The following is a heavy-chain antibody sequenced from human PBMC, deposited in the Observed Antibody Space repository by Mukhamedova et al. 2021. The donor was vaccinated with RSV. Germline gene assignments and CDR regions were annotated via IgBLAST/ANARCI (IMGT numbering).Heavy chain of an antibody. CDR2: ISGSGGST. CDR3: AKGGDYYGMDV. J-gene: IGHJ6*02. Sequence: AISGSGGSTYYADSVQGRFTISRDNSKNTLYLQMNSLRAEDTAVYYCAKGGDYYGMDVWGQGTTVTVSS. V-gene: IGHV3-23*01.